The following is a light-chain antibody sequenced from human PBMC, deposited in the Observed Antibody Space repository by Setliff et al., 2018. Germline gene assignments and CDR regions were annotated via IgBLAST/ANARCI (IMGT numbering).Light chain of an antibody. CDR2: DVS. CDR3: SSFRGGTSPFV. Sequence: QSVLTQPASVSGSPGQMITISCTGTSSDVGNYIYVSWYQQHPGRAPKLMIYDVSTRPSGISYRFSGSKSGNTASLTISGLQAEDEADYYCSSFRGGTSPFVFGTGTKVTVL. CDR1: SSDVGNYIY. J-gene: IGLJ1*01. V-gene: IGLV2-14*03.